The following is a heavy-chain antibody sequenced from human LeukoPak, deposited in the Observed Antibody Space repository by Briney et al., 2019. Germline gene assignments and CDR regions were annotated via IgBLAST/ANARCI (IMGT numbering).Heavy chain of an antibody. D-gene: IGHD6-13*01. CDR2: IGGSGITI. Sequence: PGGSLRLSCAASRFTFSSYEMNWVSQARGKGLEWVSYIGGSGITIYYADSVKGRFTISRDNAKNSLYLQMNSLRAEDTAVYYCARDPGAATFGYWGQGTLVTVSS. CDR3: ARDPGAATFGY. CDR1: RFTFSSYE. J-gene: IGHJ4*02. V-gene: IGHV3-48*03.